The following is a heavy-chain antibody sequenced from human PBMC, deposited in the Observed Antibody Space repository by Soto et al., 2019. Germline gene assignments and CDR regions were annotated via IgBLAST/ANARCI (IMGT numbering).Heavy chain of an antibody. CDR2: IAWNSDVL. J-gene: IGHJ6*02. Sequence: EVQLVESGGGLVQPGRSLRLSCAASGFSFEDYAMHWVRQAPGKGLEWVSGIAWNSDVLGYADSVKARFTISRDNGKISLYLQMNSLRPEDTALYYCAKDHYGSAIYGMDVWGQGTTVTVS. V-gene: IGHV3-9*01. CDR3: AKDHYGSAIYGMDV. CDR1: GFSFEDYA. D-gene: IGHD3-10*01.